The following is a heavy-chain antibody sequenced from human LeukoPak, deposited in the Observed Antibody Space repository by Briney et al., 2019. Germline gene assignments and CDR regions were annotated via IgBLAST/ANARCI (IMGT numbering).Heavy chain of an antibody. V-gene: IGHV3-30-3*01. J-gene: IGHJ6*02. CDR2: ISYDGSNK. Sequence: PGGSLRLSCAASGFTFSSYAMHWVRQAPGKGLEWVAVISYDGSNKYYADSVKGRFTISRDNSKNTLYLQMNSLRAEDTAVYYCARRFYGSSWPYYYYGMDVWGQGTTVTVSS. CDR1: GFTFSSYA. CDR3: ARRFYGSSWPYYYYGMDV. D-gene: IGHD6-13*01.